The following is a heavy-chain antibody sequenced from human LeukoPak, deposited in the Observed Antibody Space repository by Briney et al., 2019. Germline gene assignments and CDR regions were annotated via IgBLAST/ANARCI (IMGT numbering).Heavy chain of an antibody. CDR2: INPTSGGT. D-gene: IGHD6-13*01. CDR1: GYTFTGYY. CDR3: ARERGRIAAAARPLNWFDP. V-gene: IGHV1-2*04. J-gene: IGHJ5*02. Sequence: ASVTVSCKASGYTFTGYYMHWVRQAPGQGLEWMRWINPTSGGTNYAQKFQGWVTMTRDTSISTAYMELSRLRSDDTAVYYCARERGRIAAAARPLNWFDPWGQGTLVTVSS.